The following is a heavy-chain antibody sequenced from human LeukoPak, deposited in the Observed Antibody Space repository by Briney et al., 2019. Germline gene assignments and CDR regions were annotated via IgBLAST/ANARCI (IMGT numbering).Heavy chain of an antibody. D-gene: IGHD5-24*01. J-gene: IGHJ4*02. CDR1: GFTFNSYS. V-gene: IGHV3-21*01. CDR2: ISSSSDYI. Sequence: GGSLRLSCAASGFTFNSYSMHWVRQAPGTGLEWVSSISSSSDYIYYADSVKGRFTISRDNAKNSLSLQTNSLRAEDTAFYYCATRQDRWLQSPYFDYWGQGTLVTVSS. CDR3: ATRQDRWLQSPYFDY.